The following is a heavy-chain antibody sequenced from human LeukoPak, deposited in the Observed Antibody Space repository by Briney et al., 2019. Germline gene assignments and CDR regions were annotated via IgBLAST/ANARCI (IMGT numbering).Heavy chain of an antibody. CDR3: ARRLYPYAFDI. D-gene: IGHD2-8*01. CDR1: GGSISSYY. CDR2: IDHSGST. V-gene: IGHV4-59*01. Sequence: SETLSLTCTVSGGSISSYYWSWIRQPPGKGLEWIGYIDHSGSTNYNPSLQSRVTISVDMSNNQFSLKMRSVTAADTAVYYCARRLYPYAFDIWGQGTMVTVSS. J-gene: IGHJ3*02.